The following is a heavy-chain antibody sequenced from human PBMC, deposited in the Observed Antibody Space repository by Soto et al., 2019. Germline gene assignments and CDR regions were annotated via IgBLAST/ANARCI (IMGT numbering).Heavy chain of an antibody. V-gene: IGHV5-51*01. J-gene: IGHJ4*02. CDR2: IFPGDCHT. D-gene: IGHD3-22*01. Sequence: PGESLKISSKASGSTFTNSWIGWVRQKPGKGLEWLGLIFPGDCHTRYNPSFQGQVTISADKSISTAYRQWSSLKASETAMYYCPSHPYHSYDNYRYSFDYGSQGALVTVSS. CDR3: PSHPYHSYDNYRYSFDY. CDR1: GSTFTNSW.